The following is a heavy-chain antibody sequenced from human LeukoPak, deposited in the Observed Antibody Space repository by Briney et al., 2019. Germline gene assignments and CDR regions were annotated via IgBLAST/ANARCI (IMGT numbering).Heavy chain of an antibody. CDR1: GFTFSNSV. V-gene: IGHV3-23*01. Sequence: GGSLRLSCVASGFTFSNSVMTWVRQAPGKGLEWVSSILGTGDYTYFANSVKGRFTISRDNSKNTLYLQMNSLRAEDTAVYYCARNKENYYFDYWGQGTLVTVSS. CDR3: ARNKENYYFDY. CDR2: ILGTGDYT. J-gene: IGHJ4*02.